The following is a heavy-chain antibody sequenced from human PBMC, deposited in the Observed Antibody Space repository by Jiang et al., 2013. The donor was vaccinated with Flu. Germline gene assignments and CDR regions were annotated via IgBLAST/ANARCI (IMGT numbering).Heavy chain of an antibody. Sequence: LLKPSETLSLTCTVSGGSISSSSYYWGWIRQPPGKGLEWIGSIYYSGSTYYNPSLKSRVTISVDTSKNQFSLKLSSVTAADTAVYYCAGEWIQLWPPGRGLWGRGTLVTVSS. CDR2: IYYSGST. J-gene: IGHJ2*01. D-gene: IGHD5-18*01. CDR1: GGSISSSSYY. V-gene: IGHV4-39*02. CDR3: AGEWIQLWPPGRGL.